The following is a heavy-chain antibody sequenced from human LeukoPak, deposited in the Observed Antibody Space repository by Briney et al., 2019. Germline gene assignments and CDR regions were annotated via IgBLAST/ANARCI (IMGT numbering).Heavy chain of an antibody. CDR3: ARGYYGSGSYSVRWFDP. CDR1: GGSISSSSYY. CDR2: ICYSGST. Sequence: PSETLSLTCTVSGGSISSSSYYWGWIRQPPGKGLEWIGYICYSGSTNYNPSLKSRVTISVDTSKNQFSLKLSSVTAADTAVYYCARGYYGSGSYSVRWFDPWGQGTLVAVSS. J-gene: IGHJ5*02. D-gene: IGHD3-10*01. V-gene: IGHV4-61*05.